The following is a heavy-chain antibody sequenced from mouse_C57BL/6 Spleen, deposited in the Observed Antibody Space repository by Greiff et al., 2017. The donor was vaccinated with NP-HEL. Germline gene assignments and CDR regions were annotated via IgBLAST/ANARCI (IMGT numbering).Heavy chain of an antibody. CDR2: ISDGGSYT. CDR1: GFTFSSYA. V-gene: IGHV5-4*01. J-gene: IGHJ2*01. CDR3: ARDPIDSSGHFDY. D-gene: IGHD3-2*02. Sequence: DVHLVESGGGLVKPGGSLKLSCAASGFTFSSYAMSWVRQTPEKRLEWVATISDGGSYTYYPDNVKGRFTISRDNAKNNLYLQMSHLKSEDTAMYYCARDPIDSSGHFDYWGKGTTLTVSS.